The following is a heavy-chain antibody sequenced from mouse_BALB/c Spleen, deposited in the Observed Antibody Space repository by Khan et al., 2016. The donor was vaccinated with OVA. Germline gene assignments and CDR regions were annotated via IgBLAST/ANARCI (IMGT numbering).Heavy chain of an antibody. CDR1: GFSLTSYG. J-gene: IGHJ4*01. D-gene: IGHD2-3*01. CDR3: ARNGGWLLPHYYAMDY. Sequence: QVQLKESGPGLVQPSQSLSITCTVSGFSLTSYGVHWVRQSPGKGLEWLGVIWSGGSTDYNAAFISRLSISKDNSKSQVFFKMNSLQANDTAIYXCARNGGWLLPHYYAMDYWGQGTSVTVSS. V-gene: IGHV2-2*02. CDR2: IWSGGST.